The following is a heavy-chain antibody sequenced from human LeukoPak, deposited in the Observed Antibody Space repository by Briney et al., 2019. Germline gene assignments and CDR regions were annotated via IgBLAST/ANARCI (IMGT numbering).Heavy chain of an antibody. Sequence: PSETLSLTCTVSGGSISSGGYYWSWIRQPPGKGLEWIGYIYHSGSTYYNPSLKSRVTISVDRSKNQFSLKLSSVTAADTAVYYCARDDAGWGLPAGQQVWFDPWGQGTLVTVSS. J-gene: IGHJ5*02. CDR2: IYHSGST. V-gene: IGHV4-30-2*01. CDR3: ARDDAGWGLPAGQQVWFDP. CDR1: GGSISSGGYY. D-gene: IGHD7-27*01.